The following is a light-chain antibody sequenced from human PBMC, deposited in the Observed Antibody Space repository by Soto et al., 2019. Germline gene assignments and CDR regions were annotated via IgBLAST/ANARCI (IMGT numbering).Light chain of an antibody. V-gene: IGKV3D-15*01. CDR1: QSVRSN. Sequence: EIVTTQSPATLSVSPGERVTLSCRASQSVRSNLAWYQQKPGQAPRLLIYGASSRATGIPDRFSGSGSGTDLTITINSLAPEDFEVYYCQQYNNWPITFGQGTRLEIK. CDR2: GAS. CDR3: QQYNNWPIT. J-gene: IGKJ5*01.